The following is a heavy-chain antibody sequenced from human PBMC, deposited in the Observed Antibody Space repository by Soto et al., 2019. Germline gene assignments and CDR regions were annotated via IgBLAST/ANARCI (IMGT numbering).Heavy chain of an antibody. CDR1: GFASSDHY. CDR2: TKNKGQSFTI. D-gene: IGHD2-15*01. J-gene: IGHJ4*02. Sequence: EVQLVESGGGLVQPGGSLRLSCAASGFASSDHYMDWVRQAPGKGLEWLGRTKNKGQSFTIEYAPSVKGRFIISRDDSKNSVFLQINSLRTDDTAVYYCARWVAGAAHCWGQGTQVTVSS. V-gene: IGHV3-72*01. CDR3: ARWVAGAAHC.